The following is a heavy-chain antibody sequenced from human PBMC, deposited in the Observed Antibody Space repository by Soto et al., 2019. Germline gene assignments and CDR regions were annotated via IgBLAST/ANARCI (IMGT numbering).Heavy chain of an antibody. CDR1: GFTFSTYG. Sequence: PGGSLRLSCAASGFTFSTYGMHWVRRAPGKGLEWVAVIWFDGTKKYYADSVNGRSTISRDNSKNTLYLQMNSLRAEDTAVYYCASQIFWSGSTAHGMDVWGQGTAVTVSS. V-gene: IGHV3-33*01. J-gene: IGHJ6*02. CDR2: IWFDGTKK. CDR3: ASQIFWSGSTAHGMDV. D-gene: IGHD3-3*01.